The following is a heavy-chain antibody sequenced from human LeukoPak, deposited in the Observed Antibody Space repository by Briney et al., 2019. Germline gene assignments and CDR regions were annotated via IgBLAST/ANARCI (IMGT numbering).Heavy chain of an antibody. V-gene: IGHV3-23*01. Sequence: GGSLRLSCAASGFTFRSYAMTWVRQAPGKGLEWVSEVSFNSGSTYYADSVKGRFTISRDNSKNTLYLQMNSLRAEDTAVYYCAKDGSRYYDSSGYPYWGQGTLVTVSS. CDR3: AKDGSRYYDSSGYPY. CDR2: VSFNSGST. CDR1: GFTFRSYA. D-gene: IGHD3-22*01. J-gene: IGHJ4*02.